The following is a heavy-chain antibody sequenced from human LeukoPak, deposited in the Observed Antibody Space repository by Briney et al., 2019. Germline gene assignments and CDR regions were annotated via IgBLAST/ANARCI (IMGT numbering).Heavy chain of an antibody. CDR3: ARGFSSDSDFDY. V-gene: IGHV4-59*01. CDR1: GVSISSYY. Sequence: PSETLSLTCTVSGVSISSYYWSWLRQPPGKGLEWVGYIYYSGSTNYNPSLKSRVTISVDTSKNQFSLKLSSVTAADTAVYYCARGFSSDSDFDYWGQGTLVTVSS. D-gene: IGHD2-21*02. CDR2: IYYSGST. J-gene: IGHJ4*02.